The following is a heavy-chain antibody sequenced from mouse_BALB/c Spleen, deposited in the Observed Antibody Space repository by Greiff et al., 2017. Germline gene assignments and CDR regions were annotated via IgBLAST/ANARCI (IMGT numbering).Heavy chain of an antibody. J-gene: IGHJ4*01. D-gene: IGHD2-4*01. CDR1: GYTFTDYN. CDR3: ARGGSTIITTGAMDY. CDR2: INPNNGGT. V-gene: IGHV1-18*01. Sequence: EVQLQQSGPELVKPGASVKIPCKASGYTFTDYNMDWVKQSHGKSLEWIGDINPNNGGTIYNQKFKGKATLTADKSSSTAYMQLSSLTSENSAVYFCARGGSTIITTGAMDYWGKGTSVTVSS.